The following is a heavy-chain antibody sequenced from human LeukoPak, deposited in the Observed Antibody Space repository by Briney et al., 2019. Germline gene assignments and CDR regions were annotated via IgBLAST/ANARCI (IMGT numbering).Heavy chain of an antibody. CDR1: GFTVYDYG. V-gene: IGHV3-43*02. D-gene: IGHD3-16*01. CDR3: AKDSVGGMGDY. CDR2: ISGDGIST. J-gene: IGHJ4*02. Sequence: GGSLRLSCAASGFTVYDYGMHWVRQAPGKGLEWVSLISGDGISTYYADSVKGRFTISRDNSKNSLYLQMNSLRTEDTALYYCAKDSVGGMGDYWGQGTLVTVSS.